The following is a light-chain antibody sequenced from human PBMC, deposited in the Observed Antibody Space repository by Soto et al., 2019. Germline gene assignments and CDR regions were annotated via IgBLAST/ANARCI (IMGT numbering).Light chain of an antibody. CDR1: LRISSRS. CDR3: HQYGSAPALT. V-gene: IGKV3-20*01. J-gene: IGKJ1*01. Sequence: EIGLTQSPGTLYLFPGETATLSCMALLRISSRSLAWSHQKPGQANTLLIYGASSKATGIPDRFSGAGSATDFTLSASRLEPEDFAVNFCHQYGSAPALTFGKGNNVPIK. CDR2: GAS.